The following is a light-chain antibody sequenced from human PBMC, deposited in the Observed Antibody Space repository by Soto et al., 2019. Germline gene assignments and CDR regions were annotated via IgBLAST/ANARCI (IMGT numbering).Light chain of an antibody. CDR1: QSISSSY. CDR2: GAS. J-gene: IGKJ1*01. Sequence: EIVLTQSPATLSVSPGERATLSCRASQSISSSYSAWYQQRPGQAPRLLIYGASSRATGIPDRFSGSGSGTEFTLTISRLEPEDFAVYYCQQYGSSSWTFGQGTKVDIK. V-gene: IGKV3-20*01. CDR3: QQYGSSSWT.